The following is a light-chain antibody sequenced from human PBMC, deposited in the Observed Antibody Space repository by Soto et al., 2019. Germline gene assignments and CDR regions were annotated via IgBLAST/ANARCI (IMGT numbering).Light chain of an antibody. CDR1: QSVTSN. Sequence: EIVLTQSPATLSLSPGERATLSCRASQSVTSNLAWYQQKPGQAPSLLIYGASNRATGVPARFSGSGSGTDFTLTISSLEPEDFAVYYCQQRSNWPTTFGQGTRLDIK. CDR2: GAS. V-gene: IGKV3-11*01. J-gene: IGKJ5*01. CDR3: QQRSNWPTT.